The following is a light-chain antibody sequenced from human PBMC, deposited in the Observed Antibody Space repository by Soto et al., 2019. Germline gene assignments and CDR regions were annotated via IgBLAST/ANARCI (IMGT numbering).Light chain of an antibody. Sequence: MTQSPAALSVSPGERVTLSCRASQSISSWLAWYQQKPGKAPKLLIYAASTLQSGVPSRFSGSGSGTEFTLTITSLQPDDFATYYCQQYNSYSPETFGQGTMVDVK. CDR3: QQYNSYSPET. CDR2: AAS. V-gene: IGKV1-5*01. J-gene: IGKJ1*01. CDR1: QSISSW.